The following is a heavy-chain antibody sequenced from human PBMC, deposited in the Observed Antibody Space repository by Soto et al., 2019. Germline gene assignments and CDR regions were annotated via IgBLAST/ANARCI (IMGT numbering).Heavy chain of an antibody. D-gene: IGHD5-18*01. Sequence: EVQLVDSGGGLVQPGGSLRLSCAASGFAFRSSWMHWVRQAPGKGLVWVSRISSDGTRTNYADSVKGRFTISRDNAKNTLYLQMNSLGGEDTAVYHCASPHTGATHNGLTSWGQGTLVTVSP. J-gene: IGHJ4*02. CDR1: GFAFRSSW. CDR2: ISSDGTRT. CDR3: ASPHTGATHNGLTS. V-gene: IGHV3-74*01.